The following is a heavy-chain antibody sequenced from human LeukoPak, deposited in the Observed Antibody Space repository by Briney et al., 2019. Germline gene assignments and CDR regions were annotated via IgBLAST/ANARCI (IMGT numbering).Heavy chain of an antibody. CDR1: GFTVSSNY. D-gene: IGHD3-10*01. CDR3: ARVGSWFGELSGDY. V-gene: IGHV3-66*01. J-gene: IGHJ4*02. CDR2: IYSGGSA. Sequence: PGGSLRLSCAASGFTVSSNYMSWVRQAPGKGLEWVSVIYSGGSAYYADSVKGRFTISRDNSKNTLYLQMNSLRAEDTAVYYCARVGSWFGELSGDYWGQGTLVTVPS.